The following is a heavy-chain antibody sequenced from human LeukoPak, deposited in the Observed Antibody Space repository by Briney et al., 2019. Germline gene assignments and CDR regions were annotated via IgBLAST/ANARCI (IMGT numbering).Heavy chain of an antibody. D-gene: IGHD2-21*02. CDR3: ARAAYCGGDCYYYFDN. CDR1: GFTFSNAW. V-gene: IGHV3-7*01. CDR2: IKQDGSVK. J-gene: IGHJ4*02. Sequence: GGSLRLSCAASGFTFSNAWMSWVRQAPGKGLEWVAAIKQDGSVKHYVDSVKGRFTISRDNAKNSLYLQVNSLRVEDTAVYYCARAAYCGGDCYYYFDNWGQGTLVTVSS.